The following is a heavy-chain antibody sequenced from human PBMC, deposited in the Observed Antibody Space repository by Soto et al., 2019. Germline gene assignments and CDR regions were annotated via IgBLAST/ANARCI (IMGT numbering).Heavy chain of an antibody. V-gene: IGHV3-23*01. D-gene: IGHD6-19*01. J-gene: IGHJ6*02. CDR2: ISGSGDST. CDR3: AKDGSAVAGTGYYYGMDV. CDR1: GFTFSSYA. Sequence: PGGSLRLSCAASGFTFSSYAMSWVRQAPGKGLEWVSGISGSGDSTYYAGSVRGRFTISRDNSKNTLYLQMNSLRAEDTAVYYCAKDGSAVAGTGYYYGMDVWGQGTTVTVSS.